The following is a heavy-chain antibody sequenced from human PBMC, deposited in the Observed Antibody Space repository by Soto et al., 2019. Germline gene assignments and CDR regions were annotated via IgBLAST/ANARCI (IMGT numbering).Heavy chain of an antibody. CDR1: GFNFSSYS. CDR2: ISGSSSSI. D-gene: IGHD3-10*01. V-gene: IGHV3-48*02. CDR3: ARDFAGAVDY. J-gene: IGHJ4*02. Sequence: GGSLRLSCAASGFNFSSYSMNWIRQAPGKGLEWASYISGSSSSIYHADSVKGRFTISRDNDKNSVYLQTNSLRDEDTAVYYCARDFAGAVDYWGQGTLVTVSS.